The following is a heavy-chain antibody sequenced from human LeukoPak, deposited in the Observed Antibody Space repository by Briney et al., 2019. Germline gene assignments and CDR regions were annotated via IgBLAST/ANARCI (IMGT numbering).Heavy chain of an antibody. CDR3: AKTAVGYCSSTSCYGNYYYYYMDV. D-gene: IGHD2-2*01. Sequence: PGGSLRLSCAASGFTFSSYGMHWVRQAPGKGLEWVAFIRYDGSNKYYADSVKGRFTISRDNSKNTLYLQMNSLRAEDTAVYYCAKTAVGYCSSTSCYGNYYYYYMDVWGKGTTVTISS. CDR2: IRYDGSNK. CDR1: GFTFSSYG. J-gene: IGHJ6*03. V-gene: IGHV3-30*02.